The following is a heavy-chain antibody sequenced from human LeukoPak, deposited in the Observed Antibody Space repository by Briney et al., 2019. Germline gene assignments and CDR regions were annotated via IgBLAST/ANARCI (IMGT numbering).Heavy chain of an antibody. V-gene: IGHV3-7*01. CDR3: ARIGYASSTFDY. CDR2: IKQDGSEK. Sequence: RGSLRLSCAASGFIFTKYWMSWVRQAPGKGREWVANIKQDGSEKHYVDSLKGRFTISRDNAKNSLYLEMDSLRAEDAAVYYCARIGYASSTFDYWGQGTLVIVSS. D-gene: IGHD2-15*01. J-gene: IGHJ4*02. CDR1: GFIFTKYW.